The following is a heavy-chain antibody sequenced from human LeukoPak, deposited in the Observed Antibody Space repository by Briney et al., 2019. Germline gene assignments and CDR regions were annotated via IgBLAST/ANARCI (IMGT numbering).Heavy chain of an antibody. V-gene: IGHV3-7*01. J-gene: IGHJ4*02. D-gene: IGHD1-14*01. Sequence: GGSLRLSCAASGFAFSTYWMSWVRQAPGKGLEWVANIKQGGSEKYYVDSVKGRFTISRDNAKNSLYLQMNSLRAEDTAVYYCARDLWVITDYFDYWGQGTLVTVSS. CDR1: GFAFSTYW. CDR2: IKQGGSEK. CDR3: ARDLWVITDYFDY.